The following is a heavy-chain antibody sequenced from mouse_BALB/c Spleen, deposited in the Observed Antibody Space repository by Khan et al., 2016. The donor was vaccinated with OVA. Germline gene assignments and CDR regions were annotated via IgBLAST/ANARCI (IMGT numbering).Heavy chain of an antibody. Sequence: EVQLVESGGDLVRPGGFLKLSCSASGFTFSTYSMSWVRQTPDKRLEWVATISSAGDYTFFPDSVKGRFTISRDTARNTLYLQMSSLRSEDTAMYDCASHLTGSFAYWGQGTLVTVSA. CDR3: ASHLTGSFAY. CDR1: GFTFSTYS. V-gene: IGHV5-6*01. J-gene: IGHJ3*01. CDR2: ISSAGDYT. D-gene: IGHD4-1*01.